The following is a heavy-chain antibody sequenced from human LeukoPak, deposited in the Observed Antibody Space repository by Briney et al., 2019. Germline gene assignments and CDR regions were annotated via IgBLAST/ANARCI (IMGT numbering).Heavy chain of an antibody. V-gene: IGHV3-74*01. CDR3: ASRAWFGELYIDY. CDR1: GFTFDDYA. D-gene: IGHD3-10*01. CDR2: INSDGSST. Sequence: PGRSLRLSCAASGFTFDDYAMHWVRQAPGKGLVWVSRINSDGSSTSYADSVKGRFTISRDNAKNTLYLQMNSLRAEDTAVYYCASRAWFGELYIDYWGQGTLVTVSS. J-gene: IGHJ4*02.